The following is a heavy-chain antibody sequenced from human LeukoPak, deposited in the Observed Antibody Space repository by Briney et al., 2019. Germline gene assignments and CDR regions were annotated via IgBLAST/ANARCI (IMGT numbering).Heavy chain of an antibody. D-gene: IGHD2-15*01. V-gene: IGHV1-69*13. J-gene: IGHJ4*02. CDR3: ASGGIVVVVAALDY. Sequence: SVKVSCKASGGTFSSYAISWVRQAPGQGLEWMGGIIPIFGTANYAQKFQGRVTITADESTSTAYMELSSLRSEDTAVYYCASGGIVVVVAALDYWGQGTLVTVS. CDR1: GGTFSSYA. CDR2: IIPIFGTA.